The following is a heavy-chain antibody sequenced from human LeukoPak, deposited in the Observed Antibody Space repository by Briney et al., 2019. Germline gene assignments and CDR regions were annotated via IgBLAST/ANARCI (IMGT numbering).Heavy chain of an antibody. V-gene: IGHV5-51*01. Sequence: GESLKISCKGSGYSFASSWIGWVRQMPGKGLEWMGIIYPGDSNPKYSPSFQGQVTISADKSISTAYLQWSSLQASDTAIYYCARVPAANGPGDHWGQGTLVTVSS. CDR2: IYPGDSNP. CDR1: GYSFASSW. J-gene: IGHJ4*02. CDR3: ARVPAANGPGDH. D-gene: IGHD2-15*01.